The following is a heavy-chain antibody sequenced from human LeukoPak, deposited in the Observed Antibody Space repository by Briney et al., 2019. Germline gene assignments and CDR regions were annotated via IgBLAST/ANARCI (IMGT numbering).Heavy chain of an antibody. J-gene: IGHJ3*02. CDR3: AKIGTGAFDI. CDR2: ISGGGGST. Sequence: GGSLRLSCAASGFTFSSYAMSWVRQAPGKGLEWVSAISGGGGSTYYAGSVRGRFTVSRDNSKNTLSLQMNSLRAEDTAVYYCAKIGTGAFDIWGQGTMVTVSS. D-gene: IGHD1-26*01. V-gene: IGHV3-23*01. CDR1: GFTFSSYA.